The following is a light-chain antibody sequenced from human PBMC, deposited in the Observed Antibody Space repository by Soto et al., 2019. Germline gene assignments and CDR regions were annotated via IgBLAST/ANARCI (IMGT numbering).Light chain of an antibody. V-gene: IGLV2-8*01. CDR1: SSDVGAYNY. J-gene: IGLJ2*01. CDR2: DVN. Sequence: QSALTQPPSASGSPGQSVTISCTGTSSDVGAYNYVSWYQQHPGKAPKLMIYDVNKRPSGVPDRFSGSKSGDTASLTVSGLQAEDEADYYCSSYAGSNILVFGGGTKLTVL. CDR3: SSYAGSNILV.